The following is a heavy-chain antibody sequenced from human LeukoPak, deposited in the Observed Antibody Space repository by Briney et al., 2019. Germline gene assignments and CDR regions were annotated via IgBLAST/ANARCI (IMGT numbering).Heavy chain of an antibody. J-gene: IGHJ4*02. CDR3: AKSLDYDGGVLWALPQY. CDR2: IRGSGTVT. Sequence: PGGSLRLSCAASGFTFTSYAMSWVRQPPGKGLEWGSVIRGSGTVTYFADSVKGRFTVSRDNSKNTLYLQMSSLRAEDTAIYYCAKSLDYDGGVLWALPQYWGQGTLVTVSS. V-gene: IGHV3-23*01. D-gene: IGHD3-22*01. CDR1: GFTFTSYA.